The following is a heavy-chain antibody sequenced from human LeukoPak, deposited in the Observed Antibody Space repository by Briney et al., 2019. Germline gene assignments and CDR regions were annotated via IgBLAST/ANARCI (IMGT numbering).Heavy chain of an antibody. CDR1: DGSISSYY. D-gene: IGHD3-10*01. V-gene: IGHV4-4*09. CDR3: ARGTMVRGVIRDYYGMDV. Sequence: PSETLSLTCSVSDGSISSYYWSWIRQPPGKGLEWIGYIHSSGSTHYNPSLKSRVTTSLDTSKNQFSLKLSSVTAADTAVYYCARGTMVRGVIRDYYGMDVWGQGTTVTVSS. J-gene: IGHJ6*02. CDR2: IHSSGST.